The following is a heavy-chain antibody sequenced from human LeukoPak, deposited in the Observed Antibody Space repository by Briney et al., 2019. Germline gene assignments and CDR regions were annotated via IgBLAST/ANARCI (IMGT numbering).Heavy chain of an antibody. V-gene: IGHV3-11*06. Sequence: LSLTCAVYGGSFNGYYWSWIRQPPGKGLEWVSFISSSSSYIYYADSVKGRFTISRDNAKNSLYLQMNSLRAEGTAVYYYARDHHSSGWYPFDYWGQGTLVTVSS. J-gene: IGHJ4*02. CDR3: ARDHHSSGWYPFDY. CDR1: GGSFNGYY. D-gene: IGHD6-19*01. CDR2: ISSSSSYI.